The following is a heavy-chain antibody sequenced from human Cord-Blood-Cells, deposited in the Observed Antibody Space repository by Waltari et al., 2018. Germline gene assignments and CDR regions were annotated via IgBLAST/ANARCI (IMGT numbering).Heavy chain of an antibody. D-gene: IGHD2-8*02. CDR3: AREGGDCTGGVCQEGWFDP. Sequence: QVQLVQSGAEVKKPGASVKVSCKASGYTFTSYAMHWVRQAPGQRLEWMGWINAGNGNTKYSQKFQGRDTITRDTSASTAYMELSSLRSEDTAVYYCAREGGDCTGGVCQEGWFDPWGQGTLVTVSS. CDR2: INAGNGNT. CDR1: GYTFTSYA. V-gene: IGHV1-3*01. J-gene: IGHJ5*02.